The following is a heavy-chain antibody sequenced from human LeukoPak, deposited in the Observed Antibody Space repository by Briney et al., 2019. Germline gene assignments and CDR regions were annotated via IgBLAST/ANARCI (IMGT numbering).Heavy chain of an antibody. D-gene: IGHD1-1*01. CDR1: GYTFTSYA. CDR3: ARDRPSTGIEINYFDY. J-gene: IGHJ4*02. Sequence: ASVKVSCKASGYTFTSYAMHWVRQAPGQRLEWMGWINAGNGNTKYSQKFQGRVTITRDTSASTAYMELSSLRSDDTAVYYCARDRPSTGIEINYFDYWGQGTLVTVSS. V-gene: IGHV1-3*01. CDR2: INAGNGNT.